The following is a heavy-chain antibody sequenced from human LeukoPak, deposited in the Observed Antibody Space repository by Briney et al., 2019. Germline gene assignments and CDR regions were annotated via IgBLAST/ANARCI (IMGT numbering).Heavy chain of an antibody. CDR1: GYTFTSYD. Sequence: ASVKVSCKASGYTFTSYDINWVRQASGQGLEWMGWMNPNSGNTGYAQKFQGRVTMTRNTSISTAYMELSSLRSEDTAVYYCARTPTAYSSGAHWGQGTLVTVSS. D-gene: IGHD6-19*01. V-gene: IGHV1-8*01. CDR3: ARTPTAYSSGAH. CDR2: MNPNSGNT. J-gene: IGHJ4*02.